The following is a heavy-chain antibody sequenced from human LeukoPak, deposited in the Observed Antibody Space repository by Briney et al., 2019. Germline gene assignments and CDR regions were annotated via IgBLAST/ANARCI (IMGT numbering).Heavy chain of an antibody. Sequence: SETLSLTCTVSGYSISSGYYWGWIRQPPGKGLEWIGSIYHSGSTYYNPSLKSRVTISVDTSKNQFSLKLSSVTAADTAVYYCARVPSGYIFDYWGQGTLVTVSS. CDR1: GYSISSGYY. V-gene: IGHV4-38-2*02. CDR2: IYHSGST. J-gene: IGHJ4*02. D-gene: IGHD5-18*01. CDR3: ARVPSGYIFDY.